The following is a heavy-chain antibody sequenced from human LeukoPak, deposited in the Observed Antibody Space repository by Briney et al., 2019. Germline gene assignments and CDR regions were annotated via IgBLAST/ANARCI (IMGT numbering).Heavy chain of an antibody. CDR1: GFSFSDSW. CDR2: IEQYGSEK. D-gene: IGHD6-13*01. CDR3: AKEEQQLVINY. V-gene: IGHV3-7*05. Sequence: PGGSLRLSCAASGFSFSDSWMTWVRQAPGKGLEWVANIEQYGSEKNYVDSVKGRFTISRDNSKNSLYLQMNSLRTEDTALYYCAKEEQQLVINYWGQGTLVTVSS. J-gene: IGHJ4*02.